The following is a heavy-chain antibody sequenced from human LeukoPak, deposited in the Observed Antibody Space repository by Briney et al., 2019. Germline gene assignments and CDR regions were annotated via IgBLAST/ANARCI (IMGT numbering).Heavy chain of an antibody. CDR2: IKSDGNT. V-gene: IGHV3-74*01. D-gene: IGHD3-22*01. J-gene: IGHJ1*01. CDR3: ARAPSEIGGYYPEYFRH. Sequence: GGSLRLSCAASGFTFSRYWMHWVRQAPGKGLVWVSRIKSDGNTNYADSVKGRFTISRDNAKNTVSLQMNSLRAEDTGAYFCARAPSEIGGYYPEYFRHWGQGTLVTVSS. CDR1: GFTFSRYW.